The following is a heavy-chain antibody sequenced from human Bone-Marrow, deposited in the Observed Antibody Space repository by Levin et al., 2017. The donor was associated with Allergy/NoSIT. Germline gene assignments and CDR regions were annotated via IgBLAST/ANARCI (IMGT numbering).Heavy chain of an antibody. V-gene: IGHV1-3*01. D-gene: IGHD6-19*01. CDR3: AREGAVAGTVSGHWFDP. CDR2: IYAGNGDT. CDR1: GYTFPYYA. J-gene: IGHJ5*02. Sequence: GASVKVSCKTSGYTFPYYAIQWVRQAPGQRLEWMGWIYAGNGDTQYSPKFQDRITITRDTSASTAYMELSSLRSEDTAIYYCAREGAVAGTVSGHWFDPWGQGTLVTVSS.